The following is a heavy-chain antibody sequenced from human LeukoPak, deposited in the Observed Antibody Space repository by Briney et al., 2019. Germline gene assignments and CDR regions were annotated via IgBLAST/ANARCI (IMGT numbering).Heavy chain of an antibody. CDR3: ARSLDWNYGAYYYYYMDV. CDR1: GGSISSSNYY. J-gene: IGHJ6*03. CDR2: VYYSGNT. D-gene: IGHD1-7*01. V-gene: IGHV4-39*01. Sequence: SQTLSLTCTVSGGSISSSNYYWGWIRQPPGKGLEWIGSVYYSGNTYYNPSLKSRVTISVDTSKNQFSLKLSSVTAADTAVYYCARSLDWNYGAYYYYYMDVWGKGTTVTVSS.